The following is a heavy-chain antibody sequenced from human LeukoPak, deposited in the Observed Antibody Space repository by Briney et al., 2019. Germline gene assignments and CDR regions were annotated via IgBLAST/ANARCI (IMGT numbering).Heavy chain of an antibody. V-gene: IGHV3-23*01. CDR2: ISGSGGAGAHST. Sequence: GGSLRLSCAASGFTFGNYAMSWVRQAPGKGLEWVSAISGSGGAGAHSTYYTDSMRGRFTISRDDSKNTLYLQMNSLRAEDTAVYYCARSGSYPWGADWFDPWGQGALVTVSS. J-gene: IGHJ5*02. CDR3: ARSGSYPWGADWFDP. D-gene: IGHD1-26*01. CDR1: GFTFGNYA.